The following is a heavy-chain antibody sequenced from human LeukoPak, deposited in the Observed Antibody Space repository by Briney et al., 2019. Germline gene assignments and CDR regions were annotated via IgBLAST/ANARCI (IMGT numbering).Heavy chain of an antibody. D-gene: IGHD1-1*01. CDR3: ARGRYNWNGFDP. CDR2: MNHSGST. CDR1: GGSFSGYY. V-gene: IGHV4-34*01. J-gene: IGHJ5*02. Sequence: PSETLSLTCAVSGGSFSGYYWSWIRQPPGKGLEWIGEMNHSGSTNYNPSFKSRVTTSVDTPKNQFFLKLTSVTAADTAIYYCARGRYNWNGFDPWGQGTLVTVSS.